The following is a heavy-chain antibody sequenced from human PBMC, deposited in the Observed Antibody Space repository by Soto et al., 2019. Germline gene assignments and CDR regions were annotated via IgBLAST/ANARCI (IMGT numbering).Heavy chain of an antibody. CDR3: ARGGSERYYYYYYMDV. D-gene: IGHD1-1*01. V-gene: IGHV3-64*01. Sequence: GGSLRLSCAASGFTFSSYAMHWVRQAPGKGLEYVSAISSNGGSTYYANSVKGRFTISRDNSKNTLYLQMGSLRAEDMAVYYCARGGSERYYYYYYMDVWGKGTTVTVSS. CDR1: GFTFSSYA. J-gene: IGHJ6*03. CDR2: ISSNGGST.